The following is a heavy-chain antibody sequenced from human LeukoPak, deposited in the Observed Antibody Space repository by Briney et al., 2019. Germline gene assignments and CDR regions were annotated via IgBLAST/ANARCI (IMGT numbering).Heavy chain of an antibody. Sequence: ASVKVSCKASGYTFTGYYMHWVRQAPGQGLEWMGWINPNSGGTNYAQKFQGRVTMTRDTAISTAYLELSRLRSDDTAVYYCARDLRLWFGVSPFVYWGQGTLVTVSS. CDR2: INPNSGGT. J-gene: IGHJ4*02. CDR3: ARDLRLWFGVSPFVY. D-gene: IGHD3-10*01. V-gene: IGHV1-2*02. CDR1: GYTFTGYY.